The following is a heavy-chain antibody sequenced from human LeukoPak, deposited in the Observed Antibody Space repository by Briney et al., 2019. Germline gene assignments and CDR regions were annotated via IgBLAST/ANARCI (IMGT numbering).Heavy chain of an antibody. CDR2: IYYSGST. CDR3: ARASRAMVRDQGAYYYYGMDV. D-gene: IGHD3-10*01. CDR1: GGSISSYY. Sequence: PSETLSLTCTVSGGSISSYYWSWIRQPPGKGLEWIGYIYYSGSTNYNPSLKSRVTISVDTSKNQFSLKLSSVTAADTAVYYCARASRAMVRDQGAYYYYGMDVWGKGTTVTVSS. J-gene: IGHJ6*04. V-gene: IGHV4-59*01.